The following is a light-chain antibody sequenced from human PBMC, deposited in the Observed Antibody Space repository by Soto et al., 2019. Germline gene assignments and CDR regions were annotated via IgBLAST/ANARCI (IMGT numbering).Light chain of an antibody. Sequence: DIQMTQSPSTLSASVGDRVTITCRASQSIDGWLAWYQQRPGKAPELLIYDASILQGGVPSRFSGSGSGTEFTLSISSLQPGDFATYYCQQYNTYWTFGQGTKVEMK. CDR2: DAS. CDR3: QQYNTYWT. CDR1: QSIDGW. J-gene: IGKJ1*01. V-gene: IGKV1-5*01.